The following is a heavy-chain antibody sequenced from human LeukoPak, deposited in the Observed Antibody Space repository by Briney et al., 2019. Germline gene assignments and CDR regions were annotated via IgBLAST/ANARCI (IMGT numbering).Heavy chain of an antibody. CDR2: INTNTGNP. Sequence: ASVKVSCKASRYTFTSYAMNWVRQAPGQGLEWMGWINTNTGNPTYAQGFTGRFVFSLDTSVSTAYLQISSLKAEDTAVYYCARDMPGYSYGRGWRLYAFDIWGQGTMVTVSS. CDR1: RYTFTSYA. J-gene: IGHJ3*02. V-gene: IGHV7-4-1*02. D-gene: IGHD5-18*01. CDR3: ARDMPGYSYGRGWRLYAFDI.